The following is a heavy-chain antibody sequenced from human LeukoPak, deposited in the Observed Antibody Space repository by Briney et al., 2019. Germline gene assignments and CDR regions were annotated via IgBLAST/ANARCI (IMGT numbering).Heavy chain of an antibody. CDR3: AKDQTPSVGYYQHY. V-gene: IGHV3-30*18. J-gene: IGHJ4*02. Sequence: GGSLALSCAASGFTFSSYGMHWVRQAPGKGLEWVAVISYDGNIIHYADSVKGRFTISRDNSNNTLYLQMNSLRAEDTAVYYCAKDQTPSVGYYQHYWGQGALVTVSS. CDR1: GFTFSSYG. D-gene: IGHD3-22*01. CDR2: ISYDGNII.